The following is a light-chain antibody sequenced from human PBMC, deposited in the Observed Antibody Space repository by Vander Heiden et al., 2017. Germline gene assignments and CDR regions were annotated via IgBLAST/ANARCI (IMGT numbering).Light chain of an antibody. J-gene: IGKJ1*01. Sequence: ISLSHFPTLVCATTGDRGSMSCRMSQGISSYLAWYQQKPGKAPELLIYAASTLQSGVPSRFSGSGSGTDFTLTISCLQSEDFATYYCQQYYSFPRTFGQGTKVEIK. CDR1: QGISSY. CDR2: AAS. CDR3: QQYYSFPRT. V-gene: IGKV1D-8*01.